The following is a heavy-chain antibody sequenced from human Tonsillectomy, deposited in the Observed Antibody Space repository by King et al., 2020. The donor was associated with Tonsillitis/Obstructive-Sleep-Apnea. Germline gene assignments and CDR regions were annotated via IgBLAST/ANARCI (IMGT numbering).Heavy chain of an antibody. V-gene: IGHV2-26*01. D-gene: IGHD6-19*01. CDR2: IFSNDEK. Sequence: VTLKESGPVLVKPTETLTLTCTVSGFSLSKPRMGVSWIRRPPGKALEWLAHIFSNDEKSYNTSLRTRLTISKDTSKSQVVLTMTNVDPMDTATYYCARGWLVFDYWGQGTLVTVSS. CDR3: ARGWLVFDY. J-gene: IGHJ4*02. CDR1: GFSLSKPRMG.